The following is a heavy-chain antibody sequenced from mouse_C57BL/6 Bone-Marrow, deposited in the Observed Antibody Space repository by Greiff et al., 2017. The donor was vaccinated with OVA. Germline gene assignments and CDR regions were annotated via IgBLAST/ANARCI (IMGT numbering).Heavy chain of an antibody. CDR3: ARDPY. Sequence: QVQLQQSGAELARPGASVKLSCKAFGSTFPSYGIRGVKQRTGQGLEWIGEIYPRSGNTYYNEKFKGKATLTADKSSSTAYMELRSLTSEDSAVYFCARDPYWGQGTTLTVSS. V-gene: IGHV1-81*01. J-gene: IGHJ2*01. CDR1: GSTFPSYG. CDR2: IYPRSGNT.